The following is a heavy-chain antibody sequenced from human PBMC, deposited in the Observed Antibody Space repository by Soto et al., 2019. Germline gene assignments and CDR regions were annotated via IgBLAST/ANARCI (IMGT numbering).Heavy chain of an antibody. CDR1: GFMFSGFW. CDR3: AREADFASSGYVLDY. Sequence: PGGSLRLSCAASGFMFSGFWMHWVRQVPGKGLVWVSRINSDESVKAYASSVKGRFTIARDDAKDSLFLQMNSLRADDTAVYYCAREADFASSGYVLDYWGLGTLVTVSS. V-gene: IGHV3-74*03. J-gene: IGHJ4*02. CDR2: INSDESVK. D-gene: IGHD3-22*01.